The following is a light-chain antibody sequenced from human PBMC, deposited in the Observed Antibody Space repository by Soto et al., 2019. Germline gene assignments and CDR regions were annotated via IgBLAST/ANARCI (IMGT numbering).Light chain of an antibody. J-gene: IGKJ5*01. Sequence: EIVLTQSPVTLSLSPGDRATLSCRASQSVSSYLSWYQQKPGQAPRLLIYDASNRATGIPARFSGSGSGTDFTLTISSLEPEDFAVYYCQQRSNWPPITFGQGTRLEI. CDR1: QSVSSY. CDR2: DAS. CDR3: QQRSNWPPIT. V-gene: IGKV3-11*01.